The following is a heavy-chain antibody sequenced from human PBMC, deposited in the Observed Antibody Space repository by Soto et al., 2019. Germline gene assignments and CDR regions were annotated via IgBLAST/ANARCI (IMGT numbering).Heavy chain of an antibody. CDR2: YYYSGST. CDR1: GGSISSYY. Sequence: SETLSLPLTVLGGSISSYYCSWIRQPPGKGLEWSGYYYYSGSTNYNPSLKSRLTIPLDTPMHQFSLKLSSVTDGDTAVYYFTRGHSSGWWGLDYWGQGTLVTVSS. CDR3: TRGHSSGWWGLDY. D-gene: IGHD6-19*01. V-gene: IGHV4-59*01. J-gene: IGHJ4*02.